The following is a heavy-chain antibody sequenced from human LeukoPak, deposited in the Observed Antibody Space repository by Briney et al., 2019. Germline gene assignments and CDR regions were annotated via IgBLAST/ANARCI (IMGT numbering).Heavy chain of an antibody. CDR1: GGSISNYY. J-gene: IGHJ4*02. Sequence: SEALSLTCTVSGGSISNYYWSWIRQPAGKGLEWIGRIYAGGTASYNPSLKSRVTMSADMSKNQLSLKLTSVTAADTAVYYCTREPVPWGQGTLVTVSS. CDR2: IYAGGTA. D-gene: IGHD6-19*01. V-gene: IGHV4-4*07. CDR3: TREPVP.